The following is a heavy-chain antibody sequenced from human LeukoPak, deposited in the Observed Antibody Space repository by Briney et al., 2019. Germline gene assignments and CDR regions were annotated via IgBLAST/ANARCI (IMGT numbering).Heavy chain of an antibody. J-gene: IGHJ4*02. Sequence: GGTLRLSCGASGFTITRKYMSWVSQAPGKGRDWVSLIYSARGTAYADSVKGRFTISRDSSKNTLFLQMNSLRLEDTAVYYCASSNCDGDCYLDYWGQGTLVTVSS. D-gene: IGHD2-21*02. CDR2: IYSARGT. V-gene: IGHV3-53*01. CDR1: GFTITRKY. CDR3: ASSNCDGDCYLDY.